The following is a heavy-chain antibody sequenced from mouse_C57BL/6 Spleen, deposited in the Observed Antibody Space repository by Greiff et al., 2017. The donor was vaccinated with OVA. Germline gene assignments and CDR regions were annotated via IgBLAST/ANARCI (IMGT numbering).Heavy chain of an antibody. CDR2: IDPNSGGT. CDR3: AREALIYYGYDGAVDY. CDR1: GYTFTSYW. J-gene: IGHJ4*01. Sequence: QVQLQQPGAELVKPGASVKLSCKASGYTFTSYWMHWVKQRPGRGLEWIGRIDPNSGGTKYNEKFKSKATLTVDKPSSTAYMQLSSLTSEDSAVYYGAREALIYYGYDGAVDYWGQGTSVTVSS. V-gene: IGHV1-72*01. D-gene: IGHD2-2*01.